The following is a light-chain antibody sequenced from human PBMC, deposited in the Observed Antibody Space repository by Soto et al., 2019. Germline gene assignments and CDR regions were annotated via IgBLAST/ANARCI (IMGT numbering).Light chain of an antibody. CDR1: SSDIGDYDY. V-gene: IGLV2-14*01. J-gene: IGLJ1*01. CDR3: SSYRSSNILV. Sequence: QSALTQPASVSGSPGQSITISCTGTSSDIGDYDYVSWYQQHAGKAPKLVIYEVSERPSGISNRFSGSKSGSTASLTISGLQAEDEAKYYCSSYRSSNILVFGTGTKLTVL. CDR2: EVS.